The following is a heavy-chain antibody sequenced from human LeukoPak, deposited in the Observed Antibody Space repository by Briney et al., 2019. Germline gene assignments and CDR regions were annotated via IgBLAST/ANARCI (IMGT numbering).Heavy chain of an antibody. J-gene: IGHJ4*02. Sequence: SGGSLRLSCAASGFTFDDYAMHWVRQAPGKGLEWVSGISWNSGSIGYADSVKGRFTISRDNAKNSLYLQMNSLRAEDTALYYCARGNVDYGDYVLHYWGQGTLVTVSS. D-gene: IGHD4-17*01. CDR3: ARGNVDYGDYVLHY. V-gene: IGHV3-9*01. CDR1: GFTFDDYA. CDR2: ISWNSGSI.